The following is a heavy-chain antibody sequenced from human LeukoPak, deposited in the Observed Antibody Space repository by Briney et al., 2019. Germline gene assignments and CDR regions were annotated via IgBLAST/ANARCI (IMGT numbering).Heavy chain of an antibody. CDR3: ARLSTMVRGSDYYYGMDV. V-gene: IGHV4-59*08. CDR2: IYYSGST. D-gene: IGHD3-10*01. Sequence: SETLSLTCTVSGGSISSYYWSWIRQPPGKGLEWMGYIYYSGSTNYNPSLKSRVTISVDTSKNQFSLKLSSVTAADTAVYYCARLSTMVRGSDYYYGMDVWGQGTTVTVSS. CDR1: GGSISSYY. J-gene: IGHJ6*02.